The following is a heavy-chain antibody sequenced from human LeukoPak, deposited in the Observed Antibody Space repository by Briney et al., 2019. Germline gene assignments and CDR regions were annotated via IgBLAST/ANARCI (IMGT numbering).Heavy chain of an antibody. CDR1: GYTFTDYG. D-gene: IGHD1-26*01. CDR3: ARDLVDGVGAPGAY. J-gene: IGHJ4*02. V-gene: IGHV1-18*01. Sequence: ASVKVSCKASGYTFTDYGINWVRQAPGQGLEWMGWINTYNGNTNYAQKLQGRVTITTDTSTSTAYMELRSLRSDDTAVFYCARDLVDGVGAPGAYWGQGALVTVSS. CDR2: INTYNGNT.